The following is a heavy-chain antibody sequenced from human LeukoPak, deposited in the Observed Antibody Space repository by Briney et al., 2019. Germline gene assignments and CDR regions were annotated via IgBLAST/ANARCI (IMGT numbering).Heavy chain of an antibody. CDR1: GGSSSSSNYY. Sequence: SETLSLTCTVSGGSSSSSNYYWGWIRQPPGKGLEWIGIIYSSGSTHCNPSLKSRVTISLDTSRNQFSLNLRSVTDADTAVYYCASHQEGTMMSYWGQGTLVTVSS. J-gene: IGHJ4*02. CDR3: ASHQEGTMMSY. D-gene: IGHD3-22*01. CDR2: IYSSGST. V-gene: IGHV4-39*01.